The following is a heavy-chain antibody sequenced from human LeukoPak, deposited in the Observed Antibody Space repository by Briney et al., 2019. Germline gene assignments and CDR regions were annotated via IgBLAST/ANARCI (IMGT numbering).Heavy chain of an antibody. Sequence: GASVKVSCKASGYTFTDYYIHWVRQAPGQGLEWMGWINPNSGGTNYAQKFQGRVTMTRDTSISTAYMELSRLRSDDTAVYYCARDAPYYYGSGSNWFDPWGQGTLVTVSS. D-gene: IGHD3-10*01. CDR3: ARDAPYYYGSGSNWFDP. CDR1: GYTFTDYY. V-gene: IGHV1-2*02. J-gene: IGHJ5*02. CDR2: INPNSGGT.